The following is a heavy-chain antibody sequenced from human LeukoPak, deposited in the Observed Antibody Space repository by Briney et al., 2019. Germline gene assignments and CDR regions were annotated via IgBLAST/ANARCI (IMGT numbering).Heavy chain of an antibody. J-gene: IGHJ4*02. Sequence: GGSLRLSCAASGFAFNTYSMNWVRQAPGKGLEWVSFIFSSSTYIYYTDSVKGRFTISRDNAKNFLYLQMNSLRAEDTAVYYCARTYYDILTGYNPYFDYWGQGILVTVSS. CDR3: ARTYYDILTGYNPYFDY. CDR2: IFSSSTYI. D-gene: IGHD3-9*01. V-gene: IGHV3-21*01. CDR1: GFAFNTYS.